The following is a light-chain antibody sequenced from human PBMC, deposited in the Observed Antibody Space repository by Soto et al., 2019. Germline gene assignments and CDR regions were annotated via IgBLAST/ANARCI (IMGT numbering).Light chain of an antibody. CDR1: QSVSSSF. Sequence: EIVLTQSPGTLSLSAGERATLSCRASQSVSSSFLAWYQQKPGQAPRLLIFGASSRATGIPDRFSGSGSGTDFTLTISRLEPEDFAVYYCQQYGSSGSTFGQGTKVDIK. V-gene: IGKV3-20*01. CDR3: QQYGSSGST. J-gene: IGKJ1*01. CDR2: GAS.